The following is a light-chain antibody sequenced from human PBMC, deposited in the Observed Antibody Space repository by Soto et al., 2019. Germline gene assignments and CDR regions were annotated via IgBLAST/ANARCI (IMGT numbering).Light chain of an antibody. Sequence: VVWTHGPGTLSLSRGERATLSCRASQTVRNNYLAWYQQKPGQAPRLLIYDASSRATGIPDRFSGGGSGTDFTLTISRMEPEAFAAYYCQQFSSYPLTFGGGTKVDIK. CDR3: QQFSSYPLT. V-gene: IGKV3-20*01. CDR1: QTVRNNY. J-gene: IGKJ4*01. CDR2: DAS.